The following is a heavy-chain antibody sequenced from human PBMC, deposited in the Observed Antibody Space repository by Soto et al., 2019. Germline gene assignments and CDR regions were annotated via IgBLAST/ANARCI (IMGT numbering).Heavy chain of an antibody. D-gene: IGHD3-10*01. CDR3: YKAYDGDNDHTDLFDD. CDR1: GFPFSGYA. Sequence: EVQLLESGGGLVQPGGSLRLSCAASGFPFSGYAIHWVRQAPGKGLEWVSIISGSGSSRNYADSVKGRFTISRDNSRSKVFLQMNILSAEDEAMYLYYKAYDGDNDHTDLFDDWGQGTLVTVSS. V-gene: IGHV3-23*01. CDR2: ISGSGSSR. J-gene: IGHJ4*02.